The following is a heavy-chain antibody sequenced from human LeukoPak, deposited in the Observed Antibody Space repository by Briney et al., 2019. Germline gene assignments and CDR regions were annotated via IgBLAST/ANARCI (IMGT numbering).Heavy chain of an antibody. V-gene: IGHV4-30-4*08. CDR1: GGSISSGDYY. J-gene: IGHJ6*03. Sequence: SETLSLTCTVSGGSISSGDYYWSWIRQPPGKGLEWIGYIYYSGSTYYNPSLKSRVTISVDTSKNQFSLKLSSVTAADTAVYYCARDTVDTAMVPYYYYYMDVWGKGTTVTVSS. CDR3: ARDTVDTAMVPYYYYYMDV. CDR2: IYYSGST. D-gene: IGHD5-18*01.